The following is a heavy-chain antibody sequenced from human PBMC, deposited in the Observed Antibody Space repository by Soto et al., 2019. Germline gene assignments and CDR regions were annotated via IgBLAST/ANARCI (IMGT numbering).Heavy chain of an antibody. V-gene: IGHV3-23*01. D-gene: IGHD4-17*01. CDR3: AKAPGDYEYYFDY. CDR2: ISGSGGST. Sequence: EVQLLESGGGLVQPGGSLRLSCAASGFTFSSYAMSWVRQAPGKGLEWVSAISGSGGSTYYADSVKGRFTISRDNSKNTLYLQINSLRAEDTAVYYCAKAPGDYEYYFDYWGQGTLVTVSS. J-gene: IGHJ4*02. CDR1: GFTFSSYA.